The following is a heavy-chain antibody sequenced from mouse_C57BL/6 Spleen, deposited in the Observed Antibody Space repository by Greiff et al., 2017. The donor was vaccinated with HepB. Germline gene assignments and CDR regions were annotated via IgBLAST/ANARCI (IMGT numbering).Heavy chain of an antibody. Sequence: QVQLQQSGAELVRPGASVKLSCKASGYTFTSYGISWVKQSPGQGLEWIGEIYPRSGNTYYNEKFKGKATLTADKSSSTAYMELRSLTFEDSAGYFCASGGCDYWGQGTTLTVSS. J-gene: IGHJ2*01. CDR1: GYTFTSYG. V-gene: IGHV1-81*01. CDR3: ASGGCDY. CDR2: IYPRSGNT.